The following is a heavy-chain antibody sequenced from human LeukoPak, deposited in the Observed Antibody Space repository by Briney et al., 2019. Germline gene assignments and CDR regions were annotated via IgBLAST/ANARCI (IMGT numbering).Heavy chain of an antibody. J-gene: IGHJ4*02. CDR3: TQGSYPGGLDY. CDR2: ISYDGSNK. D-gene: IGHD1-26*01. V-gene: IGHV3-30*18. CDR1: GFTFSSYG. Sequence: GGSLRLSCAASGFTFSSYGMHWVRQAPGKGLEWVAVISYDGSNKYYADSVKGRFTISRDNAKNTLYLQMNSLRAEDTAVYYCTQGSYPGGLDYWGQGTLVTVSS.